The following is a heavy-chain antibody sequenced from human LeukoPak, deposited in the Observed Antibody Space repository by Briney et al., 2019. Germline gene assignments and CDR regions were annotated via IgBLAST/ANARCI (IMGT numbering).Heavy chain of an antibody. D-gene: IGHD3-10*01. CDR2: MYYSGST. CDR3: ARGEDYYGSGSYYNVLGY. CDR1: GDSVSSGSYY. Sequence: SETLSLTCTVSGDSVSSGSYYWSWIRQPPGKGLEWVGYMYYSGSTNYNPSLKSRVTISVDTSKNQFSLKLSSVTPADTAVYYCARGEDYYGSGSYYNVLGYWGQGTLVTVSS. V-gene: IGHV4-61*01. J-gene: IGHJ4*02.